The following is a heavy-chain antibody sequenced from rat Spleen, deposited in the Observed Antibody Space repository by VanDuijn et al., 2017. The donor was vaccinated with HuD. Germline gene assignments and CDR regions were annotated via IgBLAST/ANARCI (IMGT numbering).Heavy chain of an antibody. V-gene: IGHV5S23*01. J-gene: IGHJ2*01. CDR3: VRQGVTMAAIFDY. Sequence: EVQLVESGGGLVQPGRSLKLSCAASGFTFSSFPMAWVRQAPKKGLEWVASISSGGRATYYSDSVKGRFTISRDNAKNTLYLQVDNLRSADTATYYCVRQGVTMAAIFDYWGQGVMVTVSS. CDR2: ISSGGRAT. D-gene: IGHD1-2*01. CDR1: GFTFSSFP.